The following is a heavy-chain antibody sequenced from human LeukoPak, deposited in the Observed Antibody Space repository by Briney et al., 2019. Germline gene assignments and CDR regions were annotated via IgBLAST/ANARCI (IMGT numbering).Heavy chain of an antibody. J-gene: IGHJ6*03. CDR2: IYYSGST. D-gene: IGHD3-10*01. Sequence: SETLSLTCTVSGGSISSYYWSWIRQPPGKGLEWIGYIYYSGSTNYNPSLKSRVTISVDTSKNQFSLKLSSVTAADTAVYYCARGRSSMVRGYYYYYMDIWGKGTTVTISS. V-gene: IGHV4-59*01. CDR1: GGSISSYY. CDR3: ARGRSSMVRGYYYYYMDI.